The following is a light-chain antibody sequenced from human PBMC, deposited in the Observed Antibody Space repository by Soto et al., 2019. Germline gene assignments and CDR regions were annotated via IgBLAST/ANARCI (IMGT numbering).Light chain of an antibody. J-gene: IGLJ2*01. V-gene: IGLV2-14*01. CDR3: SSYASSNVV. CDR2: EVS. CDR1: SSDDGGYNY. Sequence: QSALTQPASVSGSPGQSITISCTGTSSDDGGYNYVSWYQQYPGKAPKLMIYEVSNRPSGVSNRFSGSKSGNTASLTISGLQAEDEADYYCSSYASSNVVFGGGTKLTVL.